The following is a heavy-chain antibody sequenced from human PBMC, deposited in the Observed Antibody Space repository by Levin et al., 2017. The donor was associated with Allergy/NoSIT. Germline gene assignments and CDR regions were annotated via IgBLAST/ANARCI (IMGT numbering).Heavy chain of an antibody. CDR1: GGSISSSSYY. Sequence: SETLSLTCTVSGGSISSSSYYWGWIRQPPGKGLEWIGSIYYSGSTYYNPSLKSRVTISVDTSKNQFSLKLSSVTAADTAVYYCARDVDTAMDPYFDYWGQGTLVTVSS. CDR2: IYYSGST. CDR3: ARDVDTAMDPYFDY. V-gene: IGHV4-39*07. J-gene: IGHJ4*02. D-gene: IGHD5-18*01.